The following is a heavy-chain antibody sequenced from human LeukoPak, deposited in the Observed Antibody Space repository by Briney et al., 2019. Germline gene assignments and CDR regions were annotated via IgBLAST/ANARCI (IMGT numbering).Heavy chain of an antibody. D-gene: IGHD7-27*01. Sequence: ASVWVSCKASGYTFTGHYMHWVRQAPGQGLEWMGWIHAGTGDTNYAQKFQGRFTMTRDTSINTLYMELNRLTSDDTAVYFCARDGNWGPDYWGQGMLVSVSS. CDR2: IHAGTGDT. CDR3: ARDGNWGPDY. CDR1: GYTFTGHY. J-gene: IGHJ4*01. V-gene: IGHV1-2*02.